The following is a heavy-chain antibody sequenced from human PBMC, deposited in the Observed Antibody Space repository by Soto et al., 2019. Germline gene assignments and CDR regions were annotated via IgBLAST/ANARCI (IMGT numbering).Heavy chain of an antibody. CDR2: IYYSGST. V-gene: IGHV4-61*01. D-gene: IGHD6-19*01. CDR3: ALADQWLVPVDY. J-gene: IGHJ4*02. Sequence: SETLSLTCTVSGGSVSSGSYYWSWIRQPPGKGLEWIGYIYYSGSTNYNPSLKSRVTISVDTSKNQFSLKLSSVTAADTAVYYCALADQWLVPVDYWGQGTLVTVSS. CDR1: GGSVSSGSYY.